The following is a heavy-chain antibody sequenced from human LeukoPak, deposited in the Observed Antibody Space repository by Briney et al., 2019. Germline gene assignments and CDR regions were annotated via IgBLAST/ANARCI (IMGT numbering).Heavy chain of an antibody. Sequence: PSETLSLTSTVSGGSVTSGNYYWNWIRQPAGKGLEWVGRIYTNGGASYNPSLKSRVTISIDASKNQFSLKLSSVTAADTAVYYCAREPPGYWGQGILVTVSS. CDR2: IYTNGGA. CDR1: GGSVTSGNYY. J-gene: IGHJ4*02. CDR3: AREPPGY. V-gene: IGHV4-61*02.